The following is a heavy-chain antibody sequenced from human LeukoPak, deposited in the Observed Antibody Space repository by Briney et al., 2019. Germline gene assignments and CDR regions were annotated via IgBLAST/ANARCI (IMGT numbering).Heavy chain of an antibody. CDR3: ARPALDIVATTPLDY. Sequence: GASVKVSCKASGGTFSSYAISWVRQAPGQGLEWMGGIIPIFGTANYAQKFQGRVTITADESTSTAYMELSSLRSEDTAVYYCARPALDIVATTPLDYCGQGTLVTVSS. CDR1: GGTFSSYA. CDR2: IIPIFGTA. D-gene: IGHD5-12*01. J-gene: IGHJ4*02. V-gene: IGHV1-69*13.